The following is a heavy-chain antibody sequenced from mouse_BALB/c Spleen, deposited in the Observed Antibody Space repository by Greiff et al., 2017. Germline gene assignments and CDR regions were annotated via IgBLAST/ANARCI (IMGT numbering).Heavy chain of an antibody. CDR2: IWSGGST. J-gene: IGHJ1*01. CDR1: GFSLTSYG. V-gene: IGHV2-2*02. CDR3: ARMRDYDLYWYFDV. Sequence: VKLVESGPGLVQPSQSLSITCTVSGFSLTSYGVHWVRQSPGKGLEWLGVIWSGGSTDYNAAFISRLSISKDNSKSQVFFKMNSLQANDTAIYYCARMRDYDLYWYFDVWGAGTTVTVSS. D-gene: IGHD2-4*01.